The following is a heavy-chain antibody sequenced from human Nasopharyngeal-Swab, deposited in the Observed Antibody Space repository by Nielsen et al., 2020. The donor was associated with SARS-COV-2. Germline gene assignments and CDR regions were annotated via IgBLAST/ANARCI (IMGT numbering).Heavy chain of an antibody. J-gene: IGHJ6*02. CDR2: ISSSGSTI. CDR3: ALLYGSGRGCGMDV. V-gene: IGHV3-48*03. D-gene: IGHD3-10*01. Sequence: WIRQPPGKGLEWVSYISSSGSTIYYADSVKGRFTISRDNAKNSLYLQMNSLRAEDTAVYYCALLYGSGRGCGMDVWGQGTTVTVSS.